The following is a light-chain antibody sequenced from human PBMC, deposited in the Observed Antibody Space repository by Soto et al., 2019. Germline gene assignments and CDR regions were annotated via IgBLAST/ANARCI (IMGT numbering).Light chain of an antibody. CDR2: DAY. Sequence: DIQMTQSPSSLSASVGDRVTITCQASQDISNYLNSYQQKPGKAPKLLIYDAYNLETEVPSRFSGSGSGTDFTFTISSLQPEDIATYYCQQYDDLPLTFGGGTKVEIK. J-gene: IGKJ4*01. V-gene: IGKV1-33*01. CDR1: QDISNY. CDR3: QQYDDLPLT.